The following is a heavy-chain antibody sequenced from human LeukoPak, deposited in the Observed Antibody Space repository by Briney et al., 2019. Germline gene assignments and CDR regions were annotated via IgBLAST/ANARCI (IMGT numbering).Heavy chain of an antibody. CDR3: ARPYSTGIRDAYDM. Sequence: GESLKISCTASGYSFTNYWIAWVRQMAGAGLEWMGTIYPGDSDARYSPAFQGQFTLSVDRSTTTAYLQWPSLKASDTAMYYCARPYSTGIRDAYDMWGQGTMVIVSS. CDR2: IYPGDSDA. CDR1: GYSFTNYW. V-gene: IGHV5-51*01. D-gene: IGHD2/OR15-2a*01. J-gene: IGHJ3*02.